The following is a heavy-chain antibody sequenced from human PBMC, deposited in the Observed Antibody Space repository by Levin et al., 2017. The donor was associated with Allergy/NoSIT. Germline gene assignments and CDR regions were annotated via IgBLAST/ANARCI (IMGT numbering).Heavy chain of an antibody. J-gene: IGHJ5*02. CDR3: AKGGGYSSSPNWFDP. V-gene: IGHV3-23*01. CDR1: GFTFSSYA. CDR2: ISGGDGGT. Sequence: QPGGSLRLSCATSGFTFSSYAMSWVRQAPGKGLEWVSGISGGDGGTYYADSVKGRFTISRDNSKNTLYLQMNSLRAEDTALYFCAKGGGYSSSPNWFDPWGRGTLVTVSS. D-gene: IGHD6-13*01.